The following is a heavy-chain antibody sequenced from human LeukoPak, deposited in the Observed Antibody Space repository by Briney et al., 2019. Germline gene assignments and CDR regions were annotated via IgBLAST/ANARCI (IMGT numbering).Heavy chain of an antibody. CDR1: GYTFTSYD. CDR3: ARGKATSPVYYYYYYMDV. Sequence: ASVKVSCKASGYTFTSYDINWVRQAPGQGLEWMGGIIPIFGTANYAQKFQGRVTITADKSTSTAYMELSSLRSEDTAVYYCARGKATSPVYYYYYYMDVWGKGTTVTVSS. J-gene: IGHJ6*03. D-gene: IGHD1-26*01. CDR2: IIPIFGTA. V-gene: IGHV1-69*06.